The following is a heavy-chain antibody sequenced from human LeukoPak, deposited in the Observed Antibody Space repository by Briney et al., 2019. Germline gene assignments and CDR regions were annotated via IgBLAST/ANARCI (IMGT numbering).Heavy chain of an antibody. CDR3: TRSPPLTGDFDY. Sequence: GASVKVSCKASGDTFTSYDINWVRQATGQGLEWLGWMSPNSGNTGYAQKFQGRVTMTRDTSISTAYMELSSLRSEDTAIYYCTRSPPLTGDFDYWVQGTLVTVSS. V-gene: IGHV1-8*02. D-gene: IGHD7-27*01. CDR1: GDTFTSYD. J-gene: IGHJ4*02. CDR2: MSPNSGNT.